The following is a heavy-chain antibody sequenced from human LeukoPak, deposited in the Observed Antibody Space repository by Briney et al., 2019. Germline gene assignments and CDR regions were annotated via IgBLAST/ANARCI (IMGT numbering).Heavy chain of an antibody. Sequence: GGSLRLSCAASGFTFSSYAMSWVRQAPGKGLEWVSAISGSGGSTYYADSVKGRFTISRDNSKNTLYLQMNSLRAEDTAVYYCAKDRGQYSSGWYLFNYWGQGTLVTVSS. V-gene: IGHV3-23*01. D-gene: IGHD6-19*01. CDR1: GFTFSSYA. CDR2: ISGSGGST. CDR3: AKDRGQYSSGWYLFNY. J-gene: IGHJ4*02.